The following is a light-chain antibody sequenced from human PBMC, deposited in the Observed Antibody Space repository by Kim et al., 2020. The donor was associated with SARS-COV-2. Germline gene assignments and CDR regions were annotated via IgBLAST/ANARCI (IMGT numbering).Light chain of an antibody. CDR1: QSVLYSSNNKNY. CDR2: WAS. J-gene: IGKJ2*01. V-gene: IGKV4-1*01. CDR3: QQYYSTPPT. Sequence: RATINCKSSQSVLYSSNNKNYLAWYQQKPRQPPKLLIYWASTRESGVPDRFSGSGSGTDFTLTISSLQAEDVAVYYCQQYYSTPPTFGQGTKLEIK.